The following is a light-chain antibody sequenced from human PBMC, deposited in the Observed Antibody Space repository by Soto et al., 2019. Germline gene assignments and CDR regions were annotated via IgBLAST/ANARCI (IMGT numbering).Light chain of an antibody. Sequence: DIQMTQSPPTLAASVGDRVNITCRASQRIGSWLAWYQQKPGKAPKLLIYHASRLSSGVPSRFSGTASGIEFTLTISSLRTDDFATYYCQQYNNYPLTFGVGTKV. V-gene: IGKV1-5*03. J-gene: IGKJ4*01. CDR2: HAS. CDR1: QRIGSW. CDR3: QQYNNYPLT.